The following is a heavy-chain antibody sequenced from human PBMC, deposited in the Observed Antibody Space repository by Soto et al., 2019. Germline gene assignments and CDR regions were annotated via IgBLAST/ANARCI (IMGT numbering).Heavy chain of an antibody. Sequence: EVQLVQSGAEVKKPGESLKISCKGSGYSFTSYWIGWVRQMPGKGLEWMGIIYPGDSDTRYSPSFQGQVTISADKSISNAYLQWSSLKASDTAMYYCARQELSMVRGVTEHYYYYGMDVWGQGTTVTVSS. CDR1: GYSFTSYW. D-gene: IGHD3-10*01. V-gene: IGHV5-51*01. CDR3: ARQELSMVRGVTEHYYYYGMDV. J-gene: IGHJ6*02. CDR2: IYPGDSDT.